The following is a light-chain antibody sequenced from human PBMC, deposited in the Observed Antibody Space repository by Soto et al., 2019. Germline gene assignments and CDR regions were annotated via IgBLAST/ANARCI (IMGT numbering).Light chain of an antibody. CDR3: QKYNSDPLT. V-gene: IGKV1-27*01. Sequence: DIQMTQSPSSLSPSVGDRVTITCRASQGIRNYLAWYQQKPGKAPKLLIYAASTLQSGVPSRFSGSGSGTDFTLTISSLQPEDVATYYCQKYNSDPLTFGVGTKVQIK. CDR2: AAS. J-gene: IGKJ4*01. CDR1: QGIRNY.